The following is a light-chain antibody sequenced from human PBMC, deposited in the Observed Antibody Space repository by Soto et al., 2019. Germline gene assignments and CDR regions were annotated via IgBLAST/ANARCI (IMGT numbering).Light chain of an antibody. V-gene: IGKV4-1*01. CDR2: WAS. CDR3: QQYYSRPRT. J-gene: IGKJ2*01. Sequence: DIVMTQSPDSLAVSLGERATINCKSSQSVLHSSNNKNYLAWYHQKPGQPPKLLIYWASTRESGVPDRFSGSGSGTDFTLTISSLQAEDVAVYYCQQYYSRPRTFGQGTKLEIK. CDR1: QSVLHSSNNKNY.